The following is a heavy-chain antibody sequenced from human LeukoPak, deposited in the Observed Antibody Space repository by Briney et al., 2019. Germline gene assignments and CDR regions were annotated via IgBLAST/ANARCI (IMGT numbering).Heavy chain of an antibody. D-gene: IGHD3-22*01. CDR2: IFNSGST. CDR3: ATETLYDSSGYYRA. CDR1: GASITNHY. V-gene: IGHV4-59*11. J-gene: IGHJ5*02. Sequence: ASETLSLTCSVSGASITNHYWTWIRQPPGKGLEWLGYIFNSGSTKYNPSLKSRVTISLDTSKNQFSLRLTSVTAADTAVYYCATETLYDSSGYYRAWGQGTPVTVSS.